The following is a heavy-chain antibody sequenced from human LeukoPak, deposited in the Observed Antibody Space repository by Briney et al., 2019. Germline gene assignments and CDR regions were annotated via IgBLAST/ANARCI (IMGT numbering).Heavy chain of an antibody. CDR2: IKTKSGGGKK. J-gene: IGHJ3*02. Sequence: GGSLRLSCAASGFTFSNAWMSWVRQAPGKGLEWIGRIKTKSGGGKKDYAAPGKGRFTISRDDSKNTLYLQMNSLKTEDTAVYYCGTGSAFDIWGQGTMVTVSS. V-gene: IGHV3-15*01. D-gene: IGHD3-10*01. CDR1: GFTFSNAW. CDR3: GTGSAFDI.